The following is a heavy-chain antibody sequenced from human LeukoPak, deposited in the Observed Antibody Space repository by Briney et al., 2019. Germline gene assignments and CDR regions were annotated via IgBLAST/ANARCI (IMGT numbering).Heavy chain of an antibody. J-gene: IGHJ4*02. Sequence: PQTLSLTCTVSGGSISSGDYYWSWIRQPPGKGLEWIGYIYYSGSTYYNPSLKSRVTISVDTSKNQFSLKLSSVTAADTAVYYCAREGGATVTTLNYWGQGTLVTVSS. D-gene: IGHD4-17*01. CDR1: GGSISSGDYY. CDR3: AREGGATVTTLNY. CDR2: IYYSGST. V-gene: IGHV4-30-4*08.